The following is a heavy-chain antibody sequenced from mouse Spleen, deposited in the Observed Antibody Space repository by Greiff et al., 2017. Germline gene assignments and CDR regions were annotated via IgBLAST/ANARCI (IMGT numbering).Heavy chain of an antibody. CDR3: ARRSLNWAFDY. CDR2: ISNGGGST. CDR1: GFTFSDYY. V-gene: IGHV5-12*02. J-gene: IGHJ2*01. D-gene: IGHD4-1*01. Sequence: EVKLVESGGGLVQPGGSLKLSCATSGFTFSDYYMYWVRQTPEKRLEWVAYISNGGGSTYYPDTVKGRFTISRDNAKNTLYLQMSRLKSEDTAMYYCARRSLNWAFDYWGQGTTLTVSS.